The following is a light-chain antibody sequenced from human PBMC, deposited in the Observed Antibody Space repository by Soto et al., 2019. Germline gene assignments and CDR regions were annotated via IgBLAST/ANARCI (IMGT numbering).Light chain of an antibody. CDR1: SGEVGGYNY. CDR3: SSYTSSIS. Sequence: QSALTQPASVSGSPGQSITISCTGTSGEVGGYNYVSWDQQHPGKAPKLMIYDVNTRPSGVSNRFSGSKSGNTASLTISGLQAEDEADYYCSSYTSSISFGGGTKLTVL. CDR2: DVN. J-gene: IGLJ2*01. V-gene: IGLV2-14*01.